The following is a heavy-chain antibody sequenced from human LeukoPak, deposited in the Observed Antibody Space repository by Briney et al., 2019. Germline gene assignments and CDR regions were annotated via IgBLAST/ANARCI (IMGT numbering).Heavy chain of an antibody. V-gene: IGHV4-59*11. Sequence: SETLSLTCTVSGGSISSHYWTWIRQPPGKGLEWIGYISYIGSTNYNPSLKSRVTISVDTSKNQFSLKLSSVTAADAAVYFCARDPTTVTKGLDIWGQGTMVTVSS. CDR1: GGSISSHY. CDR3: ARDPTTVTKGLDI. CDR2: ISYIGST. J-gene: IGHJ3*02. D-gene: IGHD4-17*01.